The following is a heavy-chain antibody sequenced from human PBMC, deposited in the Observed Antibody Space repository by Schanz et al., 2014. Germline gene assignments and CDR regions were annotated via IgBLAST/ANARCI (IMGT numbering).Heavy chain of an antibody. J-gene: IGHJ6*02. V-gene: IGHV3-21*02. D-gene: IGHD1-26*01. Sequence: EVRLVESGGGLVKPGGSLRLSCAASGFTFSSYSMSWVRQAPGKGLGWVSFISSSSDYINYADSVKGRFTISRVDAKNSVHLQMNSLRAEDTAVYYCVKDLQRELLRDDHYYGMDVWGQGTTVTVSS. CDR1: GFTFSSYS. CDR3: VKDLQRELLRDDHYYGMDV. CDR2: ISSSSDYI.